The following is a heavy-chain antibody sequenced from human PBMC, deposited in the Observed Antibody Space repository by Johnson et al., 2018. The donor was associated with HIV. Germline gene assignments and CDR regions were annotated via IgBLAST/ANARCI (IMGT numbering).Heavy chain of an antibody. CDR1: GFTFDDYA. Sequence: VHLVESGGGLVQPGRSLRLSCAASGFTFDDYAMHWVRQAPGKGLEWVSGISWNSGSIGYADSVKGRFTISRDNAKNSLYLQMNTLRAEDTAVYYCARDQRGGYSYGDAFDFWGQGTVVSVST. D-gene: IGHD5-18*01. CDR2: ISWNSGSI. V-gene: IGHV3-9*01. CDR3: ARDQRGGYSYGDAFDF. J-gene: IGHJ3*01.